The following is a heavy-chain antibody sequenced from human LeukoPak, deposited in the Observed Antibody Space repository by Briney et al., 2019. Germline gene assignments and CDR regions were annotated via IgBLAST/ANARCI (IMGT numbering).Heavy chain of an antibody. CDR2: IYSGTT. CDR1: GFTVSSNS. Sequence: GGSLRLSCTVSGFTVSSNSMSWVRQAPGKGLEWVSFIYSGTTHYSDSVKGRFTISRGNSKNTLYLQMNSLRAEDTAVYYCARRAGAYSHPYDYWGQGTLVTVS. J-gene: IGHJ4*02. V-gene: IGHV3-53*01. D-gene: IGHD4/OR15-4a*01. CDR3: ARRAGAYSHPYDY.